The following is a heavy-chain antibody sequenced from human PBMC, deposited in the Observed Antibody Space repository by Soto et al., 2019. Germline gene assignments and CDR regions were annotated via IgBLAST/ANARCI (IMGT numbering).Heavy chain of an antibody. CDR1: GGSISSSSYY. CDR3: ARHEGDEGLFDY. CDR2: IYYSGST. J-gene: IGHJ4*02. Sequence: SETLSLTCTVSGGSISSSSYYWGWIRQPPGKGLERIGSIYYSGSTYYNPSLKSRVTISVDTSKNQFSLKLSSVTAADTAVYYCARHEGDEGLFDYWGQGTLVTVSS. D-gene: IGHD2-21*02. V-gene: IGHV4-39*01.